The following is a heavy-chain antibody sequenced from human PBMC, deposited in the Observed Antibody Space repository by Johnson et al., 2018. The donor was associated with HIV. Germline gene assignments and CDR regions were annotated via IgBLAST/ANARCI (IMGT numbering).Heavy chain of an antibody. CDR2: IWYDGSNT. CDR1: GFTFSSYA. CDR3: ARDSLAHDAFDI. V-gene: IGHV3-33*01. Sequence: QVQLVESGGGVVQPGRSLRVSCAASGFTFSSYAMHWVRQAPGKGLEWVAVIWYDGSNTYYADSVKGRFTISRDNSKNTLYLQMNSLRAEDTAVYYCARDSLAHDAFDIWGQGTMVTVSS. J-gene: IGHJ3*02.